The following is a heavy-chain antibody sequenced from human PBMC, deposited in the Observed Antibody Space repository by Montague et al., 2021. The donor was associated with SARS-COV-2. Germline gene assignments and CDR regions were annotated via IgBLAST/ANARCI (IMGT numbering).Heavy chain of an antibody. CDR1: GGSISSSSYY. CDR3: ARDTRITMIVVVQGYGMDV. V-gene: IGHV4-39*07. CDR2: IYYSGST. Sequence: SETLSLTCTVSGGSISSSSYYWGWIRQPPGKGLEWIGSIYYSGSTYYNPSLKSRVTISVDTSKNQFSLKPSSVTAADTAVYYCARDTRITMIVVVQGYGMDVWGQGTTVTVSS. D-gene: IGHD3-22*01. J-gene: IGHJ6*02.